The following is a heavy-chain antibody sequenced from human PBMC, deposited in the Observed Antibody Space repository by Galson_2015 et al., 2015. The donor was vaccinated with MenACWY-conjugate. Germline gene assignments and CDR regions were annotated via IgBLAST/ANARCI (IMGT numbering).Heavy chain of an antibody. V-gene: IGHV3-48*02. CDR3: ARVAGYSYGYYDW. CDR2: IRSASSTI. J-gene: IGHJ4*02. Sequence: ALRLSCVASGFTFSTYGMDWVRQAPAKGLEWVAYIRSASSTIYYADSVKGRFTISRDNAKNSLYLQMNTLRDEDTAVYYCARVAGYSYGYYDWWGQGTLVTVSS. CDR1: GFTFSTYG. D-gene: IGHD5-18*01.